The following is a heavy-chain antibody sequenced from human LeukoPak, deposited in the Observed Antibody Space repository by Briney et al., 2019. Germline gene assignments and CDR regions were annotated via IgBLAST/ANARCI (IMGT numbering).Heavy chain of an antibody. V-gene: IGHV1-8*02. J-gene: IGHJ4*02. CDR1: GYTFTSYD. CDR2: MNPNSGNT. CDR3: AREGAQQLVPGPFDY. D-gene: IGHD6-13*01. Sequence: ASVKVSCKASGYTFTSYDINWVRQATGQGLEWMGWMNPNSGNTGYAQKFQGRVTMTRDTSISTAYMELSRLRSDDTAVYYCAREGAQQLVPGPFDYWGQGTLVTVSS.